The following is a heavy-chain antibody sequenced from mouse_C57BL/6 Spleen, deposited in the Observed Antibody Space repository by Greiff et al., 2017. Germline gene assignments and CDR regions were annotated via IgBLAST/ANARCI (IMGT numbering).Heavy chain of an antibody. CDR1: GFTFSSYG. D-gene: IGHD1-1*01. CDR2: ISSGGSYT. CDR3: ARQGVTTVVEDY. V-gene: IGHV5-6*01. Sequence: EVQVVESGGDLVKPGGSLKLSCAASGFTFSSYGMSWVRQTPDKRLEWVATISSGGSYTYYPDSVKGRFTISRDNAKNTLYLQMSSLKSEDTAMYYCARQGVTTVVEDYWGQGTTLTVSS. J-gene: IGHJ2*01.